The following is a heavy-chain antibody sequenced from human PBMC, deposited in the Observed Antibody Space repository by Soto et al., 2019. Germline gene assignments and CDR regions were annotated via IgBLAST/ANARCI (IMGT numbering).Heavy chain of an antibody. J-gene: IGHJ4*02. CDR1: GVTFSDHY. Sequence: PGGSLRLSCAASGVTFSDHYMDWVRQAPGKGLEWVGRSKNKADSYTNYADSVKGRFTISRDNAKNSLYLQMNSLSAEDTAVYYCARDKSLRYFDWLPQGYYFDYWGQGTLVTVSS. V-gene: IGHV3-72*01. D-gene: IGHD3-9*01. CDR2: SKNKADSYT. CDR3: ARDKSLRYFDWLPQGYYFDY.